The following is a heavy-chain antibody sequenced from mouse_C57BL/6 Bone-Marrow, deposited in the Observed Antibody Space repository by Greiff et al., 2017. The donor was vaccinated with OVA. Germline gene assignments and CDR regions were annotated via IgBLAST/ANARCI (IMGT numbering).Heavy chain of an antibody. CDR1: GYTFTSYW. Sequence: QVQLQQPGTELVKPGASVKLSCKASGYTFTSYWMHWVKQRPGQGLEWIGNINPSNGGTNYNEKFKSKATLTVDKSSSTAYMQLSSLTSEDSAVYDGARSLYYYGSSYNYWGQGTTLTVSS. V-gene: IGHV1-53*01. D-gene: IGHD1-1*01. CDR2: INPSNGGT. J-gene: IGHJ2*01. CDR3: ARSLYYYGSSYNY.